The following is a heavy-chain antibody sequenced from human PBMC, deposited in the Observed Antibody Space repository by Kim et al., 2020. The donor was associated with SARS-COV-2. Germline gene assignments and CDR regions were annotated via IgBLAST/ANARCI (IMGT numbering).Heavy chain of an antibody. D-gene: IGHD3-22*01. V-gene: IGHV1-18*01. J-gene: IGHJ4*02. CDR1: GYTFTSYG. CDR2: ISSYNGNT. CDR3: ARARLQYYYDLSGYYYFDY. Sequence: ASVTVSCKASGYTFTSYGISWVRQAPGQGLEWMGWISSYNGNTNYAQKLQGRVTMTTDTSTSTDYMELRSLRSDDTAVYYCARARLQYYYDLSGYYYFDYWGQGTLVTVSS.